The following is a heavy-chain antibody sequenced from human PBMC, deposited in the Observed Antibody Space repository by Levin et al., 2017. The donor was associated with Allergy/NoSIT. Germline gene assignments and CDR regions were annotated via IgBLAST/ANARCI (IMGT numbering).Heavy chain of an antibody. D-gene: IGHD3-16*02. V-gene: IGHV4-59*01. CDR1: GGSISGYY. Sequence: SETLSLTCIVSGGSISGYYWTWIRQPPGKGLEWIGNIYYTGSTVYNPSLKSRVTISVDTSKNQFSLNLRSVTAADTAVYYCERGLAGSSRYTLGYWGQGTLVAVSS. J-gene: IGHJ4*02. CDR3: ERGLAGSSRYTLGY. CDR2: IYYTGST.